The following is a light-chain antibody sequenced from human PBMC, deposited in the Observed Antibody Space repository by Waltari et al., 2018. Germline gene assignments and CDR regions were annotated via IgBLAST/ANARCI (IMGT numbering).Light chain of an antibody. CDR2: QSS. J-gene: IGLJ2*01. CDR3: QAWDRDGAV. V-gene: IGLV3-1*01. Sequence: SYEVIQPPSVSVSPGQTATITCSGDKLGGRPTSWYQQRPGQSPVLLIYQSSRRSSGVPGRFSGAHSENTATLTISGTQTVDEADYSCQAWDRDGAVFGDGTKLTVL. CDR1: KLGGRP.